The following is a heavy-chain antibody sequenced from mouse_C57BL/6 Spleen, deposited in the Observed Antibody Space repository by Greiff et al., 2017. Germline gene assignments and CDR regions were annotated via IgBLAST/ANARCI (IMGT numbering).Heavy chain of an antibody. CDR1: GYTFTSYW. D-gene: IGHD2-5*01. CDR3: AIYSNSYYYAMDY. Sequence: QVQLQQPGAELVMPGASVKLSCKASGYTFTSYWMHWVKQRPGQGLEWIGEIDPSDSYTNYNQKFKGKSTLTVDISSSTAYMQLSSLTSEDSAVYYCAIYSNSYYYAMDYWGQGTSVTVSS. J-gene: IGHJ4*01. CDR2: IDPSDSYT. V-gene: IGHV1-69*01.